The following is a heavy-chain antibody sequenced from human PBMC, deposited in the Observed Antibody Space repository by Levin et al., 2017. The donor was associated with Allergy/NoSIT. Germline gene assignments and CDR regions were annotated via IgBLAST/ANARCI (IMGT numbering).Heavy chain of an antibody. Sequence: PGGSLRLSCAASGFTFSNYAMNWVRQAPGKGLEWVSGISGSGGNTYYADSVKGRFTISRDNSKNTLYVQMNSLRDDDTAVYYCAKVLLGGVSTLPCDFWGQGTLVTVSS. CDR2: ISGSGGNT. CDR3: AKVLLGGVSTLPCDF. D-gene: IGHD2-2*01. CDR1: GFTFSNYA. J-gene: IGHJ4*02. V-gene: IGHV3-23*01.